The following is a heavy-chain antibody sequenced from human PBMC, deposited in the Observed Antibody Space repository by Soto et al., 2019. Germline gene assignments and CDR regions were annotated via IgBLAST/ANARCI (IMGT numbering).Heavy chain of an antibody. CDR2: ISSSGSTI. CDR1: GFTFSDYY. J-gene: IGHJ4*02. V-gene: IGHV3-11*01. CDR3: AREGDIVVVPAVVHY. D-gene: IGHD2-2*01. Sequence: GGSLRLSCAASGFTFSDYYMSWIRQAPGKGLEWVSYISSSGSTIYYADSVKGRFTISRDNAKNSLYLQMNSLRAEDTAVYYCAREGDIVVVPAVVHYWGQGTLVTVSS.